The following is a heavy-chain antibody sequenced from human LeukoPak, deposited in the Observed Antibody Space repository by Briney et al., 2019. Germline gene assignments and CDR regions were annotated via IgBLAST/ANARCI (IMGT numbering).Heavy chain of an antibody. J-gene: IGHJ6*02. D-gene: IGHD2-21*02. V-gene: IGHV1-2*02. Sequence: ASVTVSCKASGYTFTGYYMHWVRQAPGQGLEWMGWINPNSGGTNYAQKFQGRVTMTRDTSISTAYMELSRLRSDDTAVYYCARLCGGDCFYYYGMDVWGQGTTVTVSS. CDR3: ARLCGGDCFYYYGMDV. CDR1: GYTFTGYY. CDR2: INPNSGGT.